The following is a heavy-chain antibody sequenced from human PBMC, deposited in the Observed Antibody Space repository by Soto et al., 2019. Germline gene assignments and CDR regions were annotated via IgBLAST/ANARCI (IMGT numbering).Heavy chain of an antibody. D-gene: IGHD3-16*01. Sequence: GGSLRLSCAASGFSFSTYLMSWVRQAPGKGLEWVANIKQGGNEKFYVDSVKGRFTISRDNDKKSLYLQMDSLRVEDTAVYYCFGALTYDVPYYYYGMDVWGQGTTVTVSS. CDR2: IKQGGNEK. CDR3: FGALTYDVPYYYYGMDV. J-gene: IGHJ6*02. CDR1: GFSFSTYL. V-gene: IGHV3-7*01.